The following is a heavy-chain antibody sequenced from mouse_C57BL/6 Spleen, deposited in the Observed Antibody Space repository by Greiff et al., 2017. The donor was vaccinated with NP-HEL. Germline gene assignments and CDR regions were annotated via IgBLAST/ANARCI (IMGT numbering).Heavy chain of an antibody. J-gene: IGHJ3*01. D-gene: IGHD3-2*02. CDR1: GYTFTNYW. V-gene: IGHV1-63*01. CDR2: IYPGGGYT. CDR3: ARGGDSSGYGTFAY. Sequence: QVQLQQSGAELVRPGTSVKMSCKASGYTFTNYWIGWAKQRPGHGLEWIGDIYPGGGYTNYNEKFKGKATLTADKSSSTAYMQFSSLTSEDSAIYYCARGGDSSGYGTFAYWGQGTLVTVSA.